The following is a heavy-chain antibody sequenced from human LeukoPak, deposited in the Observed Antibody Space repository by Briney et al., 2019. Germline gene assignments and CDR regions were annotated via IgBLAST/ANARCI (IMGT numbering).Heavy chain of an antibody. CDR1: GYSISSGNY. V-gene: IGHV4-38-2*01. J-gene: IGHJ6*03. D-gene: IGHD3-3*01. CDR3: ATLANYDFWSGPNYYYMVV. CDR2: IYHSGST. Sequence: SGTLSLTCAVSGYSISSGNYWGWIRPPPGKGLEGFGSIYHSGSTYYNPSLKSRVTISVDTSKNQFSLKLSSVTATDTAVYYCATLANYDFWSGPNYYYMVVWGKGTTFTVSS.